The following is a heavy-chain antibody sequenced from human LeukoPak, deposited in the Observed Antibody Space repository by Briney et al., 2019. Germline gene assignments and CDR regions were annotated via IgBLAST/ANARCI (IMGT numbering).Heavy chain of an antibody. J-gene: IGHJ6*02. CDR2: ISGSGGST. Sequence: GGSLRLSCAASGFTFSSYAMSWVRQAPGKGLEWVSAISGSGGSTYYADSVKGRFTISRDNSKNTLYLQMNSLRAEDTAVYYCAKEDVVVPAAIRWGDYYYYYGMDVWGQGTTVTVSS. D-gene: IGHD2-2*02. V-gene: IGHV3-23*01. CDR1: GFTFSSYA. CDR3: AKEDVVVPAAIRWGDYYYYYGMDV.